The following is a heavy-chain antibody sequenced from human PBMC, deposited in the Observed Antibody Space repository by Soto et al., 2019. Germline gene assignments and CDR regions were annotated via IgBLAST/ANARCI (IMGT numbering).Heavy chain of an antibody. CDR2: IIPMFGTA. J-gene: IGHJ3*02. CDR1: GGTFSSYA. V-gene: IGHV1-69*06. CDR3: ARDYGSGSYSDRGRAFDI. Sequence: SVKVSCKASGGTFSSYAISWVRQAPGEGLEWMGGIIPMFGTANYAQKFQGRVTITADKSTSTAYMELSSLRSEDTAVYYCARDYGSGSYSDRGRAFDIWGQGTMVTVSS. D-gene: IGHD3-10*01.